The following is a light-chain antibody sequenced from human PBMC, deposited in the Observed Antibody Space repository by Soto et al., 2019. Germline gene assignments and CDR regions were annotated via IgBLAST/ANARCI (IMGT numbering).Light chain of an antibody. CDR1: SSDVGAHNL. V-gene: IGLV2-14*01. CDR3: CSLTTRDSHV. J-gene: IGLJ1*01. Sequence: QSALTQPASVSGSPGQSITISCSGTSSDVGAHNLVSWYQQHPGRAPKLMIYAVSNRPSGVSNRFSGSKSGNTASLTISGLQAEDEADYYCCSLTTRDSHVFGTGTQLTVL. CDR2: AVS.